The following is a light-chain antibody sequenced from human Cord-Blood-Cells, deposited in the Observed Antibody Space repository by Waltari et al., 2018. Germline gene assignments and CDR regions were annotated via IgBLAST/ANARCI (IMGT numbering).Light chain of an antibody. CDR3: QQYNNWPPLT. Sequence: EIVMTQPPATLSVSPGERATPSCRASQSVRSNLAWYQQKPGQAPRLLIYGASTRATGIPARFSGSGSGTEFTLTISSLQSEDFAVYYCQQYNNWPPLTFGGGTKVEIK. J-gene: IGKJ4*01. CDR1: QSVRSN. V-gene: IGKV3-15*01. CDR2: GAS.